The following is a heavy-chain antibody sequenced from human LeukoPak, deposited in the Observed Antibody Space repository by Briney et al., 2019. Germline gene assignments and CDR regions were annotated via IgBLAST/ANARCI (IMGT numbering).Heavy chain of an antibody. Sequence: GGSLRLSCAASGFTFSSYAMSWVRQAPGKGLEWVSAISGSGGSTYYADSVKGRFTISRDNSKNTLYLQVNSLRAEDTAVYYCAKVESSMITFGGVDYWGQGTLVTVSS. CDR3: AKVESSMITFGGVDY. CDR1: GFTFSSYA. J-gene: IGHJ4*02. V-gene: IGHV3-23*01. D-gene: IGHD3-16*01. CDR2: ISGSGGST.